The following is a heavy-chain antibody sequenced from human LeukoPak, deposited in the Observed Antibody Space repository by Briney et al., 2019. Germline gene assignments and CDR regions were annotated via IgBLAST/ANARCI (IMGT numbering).Heavy chain of an antibody. CDR1: GYSFTSYW. V-gene: IGHV5-51*01. J-gene: IGHJ1*01. D-gene: IGHD6-13*01. CDR3: ARTIVAAGTPAGFQH. Sequence: GESLKISCKGSGYSFTSYWIAWVRQMPGKGLEWMGIIYPGDSDTRYSPSFQGQAAISADKSISTAYLQWSSLKATDTAMYYCARTIVAAGTPAGFQHWGQGTLVIVSS. CDR2: IYPGDSDT.